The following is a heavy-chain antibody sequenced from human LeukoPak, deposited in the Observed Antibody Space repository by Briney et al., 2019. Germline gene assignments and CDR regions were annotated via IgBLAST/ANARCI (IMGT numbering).Heavy chain of an antibody. CDR2: IYYSGST. CDR1: GVSISSYY. Sequence: NTSETLSLTCTVSGVSISSYYWSWIRQPPGKGLEWIGYIYYSGSTNYNPSLKSRVTISVDTSKNQFSLKLSSVTAADTAVYYCARHGYYYDSSGYYVPDWYFDLWGRGTLVTVSS. J-gene: IGHJ2*01. D-gene: IGHD3-22*01. V-gene: IGHV4-59*08. CDR3: ARHGYYYDSSGYYVPDWYFDL.